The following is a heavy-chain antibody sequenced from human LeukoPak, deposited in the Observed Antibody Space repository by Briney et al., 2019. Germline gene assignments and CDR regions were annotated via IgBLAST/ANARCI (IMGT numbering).Heavy chain of an antibody. V-gene: IGHV5-51*01. D-gene: IGHD6-19*01. Sequence: GESLKISCKGSGYSFTSYWIGWVRQMPGKGLEWMGIIYPGDSDTRYSPSFQGQVTISADKSISTAYLQWSSLKASDTAMYYCARHGRAVAGTEYYYYYYYMDVWGKGTTVTVSS. J-gene: IGHJ6*03. CDR1: GYSFTSYW. CDR2: IYPGDSDT. CDR3: ARHGRAVAGTEYYYYYYYMDV.